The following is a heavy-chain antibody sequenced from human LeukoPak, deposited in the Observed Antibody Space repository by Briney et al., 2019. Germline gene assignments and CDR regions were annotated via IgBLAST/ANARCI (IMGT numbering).Heavy chain of an antibody. Sequence: ASVKVSCTASGGTFSSYAISWVRQAPGQGLEWMGWISAYNGNTNYAQKLQGRVTMTTDTSTSTAYMELRSLRSDDTAVYYCARIRRPAMYYFDYWGQGTLVTVSS. V-gene: IGHV1-18*01. CDR1: GGTFSSYA. CDR3: ARIRRPAMYYFDY. CDR2: ISAYNGNT. J-gene: IGHJ4*02.